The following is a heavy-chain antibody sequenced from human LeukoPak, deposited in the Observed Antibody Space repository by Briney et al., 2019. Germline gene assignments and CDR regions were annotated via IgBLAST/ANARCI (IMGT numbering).Heavy chain of an antibody. Sequence: GGSLRLSCAASGFTFSNYNMNWVRQAPGRGLEWVSSITSGSTYVFYTDSVKGRFTISRDNAKNTLYLQMNSLRAEDTAVYYCARNFNHFDYWGQGTLVTVSS. CDR2: ITSGSTYV. CDR3: ARNFNHFDY. J-gene: IGHJ4*02. D-gene: IGHD1-14*01. V-gene: IGHV3-21*01. CDR1: GFTFSNYN.